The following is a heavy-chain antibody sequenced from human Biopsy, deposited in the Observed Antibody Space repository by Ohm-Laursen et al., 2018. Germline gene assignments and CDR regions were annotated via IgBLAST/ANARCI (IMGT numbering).Heavy chain of an antibody. CDR2: TYFRTKWFN. Sequence: QTLSLTCAISGDSVSNNDAAWSWIRQSPSRGLEWLGRTYFRTKWFNDYAVFVKSRIVIKPDTSKNQFSLQLSSVTPEDTAVYYCARETPTGIPFNWFDPWGQGALVTVSS. J-gene: IGHJ5*02. CDR3: ARETPTGIPFNWFDP. CDR1: GDSVSNNDAA. D-gene: IGHD1-1*01. V-gene: IGHV6-1*01.